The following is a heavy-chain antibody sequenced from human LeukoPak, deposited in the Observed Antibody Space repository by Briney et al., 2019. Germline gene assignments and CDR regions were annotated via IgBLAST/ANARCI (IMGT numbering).Heavy chain of an antibody. CDR3: TPG. D-gene: IGHD3-10*01. J-gene: IGHJ4*02. CDR2: INGDGTVT. Sequence: GGSLRPSCAVPGFTFSNYWMHWVRQAPGKGLVWVSRINGDGTVTFYADSENGRFTISRDNAKNTLFLQMNSLRVEDTAVYYCTPGGGRGTLVTVSS. V-gene: IGHV3-74*01. CDR1: GFTFSNYW.